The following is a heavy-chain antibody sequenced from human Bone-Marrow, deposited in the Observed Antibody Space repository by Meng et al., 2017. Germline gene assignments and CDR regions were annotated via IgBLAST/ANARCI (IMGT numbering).Heavy chain of an antibody. J-gene: IGHJ3*02. D-gene: IGHD3-22*01. Sequence: GESLKISCAASGFTFSSYAMSWVRQAPGKGLEWVSAISGSGGSTYYADSVKGRFTISRDNSKNTLYLQMNSLRAEDTAVYYCAKDLEYYDSSGYYGQNAFDIWGQGTMVT. CDR3: AKDLEYYDSSGYYGQNAFDI. CDR2: ISGSGGST. V-gene: IGHV3-23*01. CDR1: GFTFSSYA.